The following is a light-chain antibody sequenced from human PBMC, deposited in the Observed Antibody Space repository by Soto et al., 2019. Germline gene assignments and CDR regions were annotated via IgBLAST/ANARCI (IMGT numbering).Light chain of an antibody. V-gene: IGKV1-12*01. CDR1: QDLTYW. CDR2: AAS. Sequence: DIPMAQSPSSVSAPXXDKVXITCPASQDLTYWLAWDQQRPGKAPKXXIYAASILQSGVPSRFSGSGFGTNFTLTITSLQPEDSATYFCQQAKSFPLTFGQGTRLEIK. J-gene: IGKJ5*01. CDR3: QQAKSFPLT.